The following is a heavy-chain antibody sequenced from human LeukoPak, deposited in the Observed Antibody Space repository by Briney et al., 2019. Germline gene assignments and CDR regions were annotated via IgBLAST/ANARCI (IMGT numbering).Heavy chain of an antibody. D-gene: IGHD5-18*01. J-gene: IGHJ3*02. CDR3: ARDHRTGMFKALGAFDI. V-gene: IGHV1-18*01. CDR2: ITAYNGNT. Sequence: GASVKVSCNASGYIFTSYGINWVRQAPGQGLEWMGWITAYNGNTNYAQKLQGRVTMTTDTSTSTAYMELRSLRSDDTAVYYCARDHRTGMFKALGAFDIWGQGTMVTVSS. CDR1: GYIFTSYG.